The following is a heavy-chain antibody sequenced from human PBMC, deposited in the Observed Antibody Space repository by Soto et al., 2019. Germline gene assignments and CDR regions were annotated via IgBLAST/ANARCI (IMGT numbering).Heavy chain of an antibody. V-gene: IGHV1-69*13. Sequence: APVKLSWKASGGTFRSYAISWVRQAPGQGLEWMGGIIPIFGTANYAQKFQGRVTITADESTSTAYMELSSLRSEDTAVYYCATGILEFDSSGYYYGEYFQHWGQGTLVTVS. CDR3: ATGILEFDSSGYYYGEYFQH. J-gene: IGHJ1*01. CDR2: IIPIFGTA. CDR1: GGTFRSYA. D-gene: IGHD3-22*01.